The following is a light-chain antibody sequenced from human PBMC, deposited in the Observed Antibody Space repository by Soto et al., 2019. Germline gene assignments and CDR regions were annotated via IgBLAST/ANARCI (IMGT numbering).Light chain of an antibody. J-gene: IGKJ4*01. Sequence: EIVMTQSPATLSVSPGERVTLSCRASQSVSTNLAWYQQKPGQAPRLLIYGASTRATGISARISGSGSGTEFTLTISSLQSEDFAIYFCQQYDAWPPKLTFGGGTRVEIK. V-gene: IGKV3-15*01. CDR1: QSVSTN. CDR2: GAS. CDR3: QQYDAWPPKLT.